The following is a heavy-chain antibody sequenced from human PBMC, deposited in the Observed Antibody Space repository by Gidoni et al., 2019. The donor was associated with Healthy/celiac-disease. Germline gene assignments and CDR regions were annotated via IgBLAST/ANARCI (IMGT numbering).Heavy chain of an antibody. CDR3: ARDLAAAEPHFDY. J-gene: IGHJ4*02. V-gene: IGHV4-59*01. D-gene: IGHD6-13*01. Sequence: TNYNPSLKSRVTISVDTSKNQFSLKLSSVTAADTAVYYCARDLAAAEPHFDYWGQGTLVTVSS. CDR2: T.